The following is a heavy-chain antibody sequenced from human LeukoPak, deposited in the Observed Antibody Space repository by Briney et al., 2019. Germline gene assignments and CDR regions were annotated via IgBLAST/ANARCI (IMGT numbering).Heavy chain of an antibody. J-gene: IGHJ4*02. V-gene: IGHV4-4*07. CDR3: ARGILRDYYDSSGFYHRGGVGY. CDR2: IHTSGTM. CDR1: GGSISSYY. Sequence: PSETLSLTCTVSGGSISSYYWSWIRQPAGRGLEWIGHIHTSGTMNYNASLKSRVRISVETSKNQFSLRLSSVTAADTAVYFCARGILRDYYDSSGFYHRGGVGYWGQGTLVTVSS. D-gene: IGHD3-22*01.